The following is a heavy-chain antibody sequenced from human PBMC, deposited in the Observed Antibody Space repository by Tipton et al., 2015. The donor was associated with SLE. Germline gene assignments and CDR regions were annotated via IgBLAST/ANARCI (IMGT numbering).Heavy chain of an antibody. CDR1: GDSISSGHYY. V-gene: IGHV4-31*03. J-gene: IGHJ4*02. Sequence: TLSLTCTVSGDSISSGHYYWHWIRQHPGKGLEWIGHIPYSGNTHYNPSLKSRVSMSVDTSKNQLSLKVTSVTAADTAVYYCARGGEGYRFGDYHFDSWGQGTLVTVSS. D-gene: IGHD4-17*01. CDR3: ARGGEGYRFGDYHFDS. CDR2: IPYSGNT.